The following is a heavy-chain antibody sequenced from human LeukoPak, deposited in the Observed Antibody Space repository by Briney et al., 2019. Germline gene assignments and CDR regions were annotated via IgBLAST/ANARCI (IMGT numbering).Heavy chain of an antibody. J-gene: IGHJ5*02. D-gene: IGHD6-13*01. Sequence: SETLSLTCTVSGGSISSYYWSWIRQPPGKGLEWIGYIYYSGTTNYNPSLKSRVTISVDTSKNQFSLKLSSVTAADTAVYYCAQRLRGGYSSSWSNPRNNWFDPWGQGTLVTVSS. V-gene: IGHV4-59*12. CDR3: AQRLRGGYSSSWSNPRNNWFDP. CDR1: GGSISSYY. CDR2: IYYSGTT.